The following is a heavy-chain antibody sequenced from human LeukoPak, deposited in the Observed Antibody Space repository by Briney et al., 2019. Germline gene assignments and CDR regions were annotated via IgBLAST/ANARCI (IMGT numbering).Heavy chain of an antibody. D-gene: IGHD3-22*01. CDR3: AKDIEDYDSTGHFDY. CDR1: GFTFGDYA. Sequence: GGSLRLSCAASGFTFGDYAMHWVRQVPGKGLEWVSLISGDGYITYYADSVKGRFTVSRDNSKNSLYLQMNGLRIEDTAFYYCAKDIEDYDSTGHFDYWGQGTRVTVSS. CDR2: ISGDGYIT. V-gene: IGHV3-43*02. J-gene: IGHJ4*02.